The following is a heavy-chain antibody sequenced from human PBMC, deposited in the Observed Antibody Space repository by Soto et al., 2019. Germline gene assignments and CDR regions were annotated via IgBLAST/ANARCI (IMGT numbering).Heavy chain of an antibody. J-gene: IGHJ5*02. CDR2: IIPIFGTA. Sequence: KVSCKASGGTFSSYAISWVRQAPGQGLEWMGGIIPIFGTANYAQKFQGRVTITADESTSTAYMELSSLRSEDTAVYYCARGGLGHCSGGSCYWFDPWGQGTLVTVSS. D-gene: IGHD2-15*01. CDR3: ARGGLGHCSGGSCYWFDP. V-gene: IGHV1-69*01. CDR1: GGTFSSYA.